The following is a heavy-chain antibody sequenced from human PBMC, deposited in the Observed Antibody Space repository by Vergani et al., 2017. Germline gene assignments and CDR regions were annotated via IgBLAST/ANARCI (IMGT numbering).Heavy chain of an antibody. V-gene: IGHV3-30-3*01. J-gene: IGHJ6*03. CDR1: GFTFSSYA. D-gene: IGHD1-1*01. CDR3: ARNGRPGYYYYYMDV. CDR2: ISYDGSNK. Sequence: QVQLVESGGGVVQPGRSLRLSCAASGFTFSSYAMHWVRPAPGKGLEWVAVISYDGSNKYYADSVKGRFTISRDNSKNTLYLQMNSLRAEDTAVYYCARNGRPGYYYYYMDVWGKGTTVTVSS.